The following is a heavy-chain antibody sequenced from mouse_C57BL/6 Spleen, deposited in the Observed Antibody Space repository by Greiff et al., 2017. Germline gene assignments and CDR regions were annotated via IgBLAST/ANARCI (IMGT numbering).Heavy chain of an antibody. CDR2: IYPGDGDT. CDR1: GYAFSSSW. D-gene: IGHD2-4*01. V-gene: IGHV1-82*01. Sequence: LVESGPELVKPGASVKISCKASGYAFSSSWMNWVKQRPGKGLEWIGRIYPGDGDTNYNGKFKGKATLTADKSSSTAYMQLSSLTSEDSAVYFCARPSYYDYFDYWGQGTTLTVSS. J-gene: IGHJ2*01. CDR3: ARPSYYDYFDY.